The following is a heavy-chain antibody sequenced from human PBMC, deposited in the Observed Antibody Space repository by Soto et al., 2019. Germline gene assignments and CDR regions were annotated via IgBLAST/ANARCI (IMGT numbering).Heavy chain of an antibody. V-gene: IGHV4-34*01. D-gene: IGHD6-13*01. Sequence: NPSETLSLTCAVYGGSFSGYYWSWIRQPPGKGLEWIGEINHSGSTNYNPSLKSRVTISVDTSKNQFSLKLSSVTAADTAVYYCARVARQQLVKGIDYWGQGTLVTVSS. J-gene: IGHJ4*02. CDR2: INHSGST. CDR3: ARVARQQLVKGIDY. CDR1: GGSFSGYY.